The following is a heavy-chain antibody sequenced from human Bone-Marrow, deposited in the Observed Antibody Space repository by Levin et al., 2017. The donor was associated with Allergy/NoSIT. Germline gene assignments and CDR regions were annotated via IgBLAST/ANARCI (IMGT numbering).Heavy chain of an antibody. J-gene: IGHJ4*02. Sequence: KPSETLSLTCTVSGGSVSSGRSQWSWIRQPPGKGLQWIGYIYNSAITNYNASLQSRVTIALDTSKNQCSLKLRSVTPADTAVYYCARVVPAGGGAEGPVSLPRDYYFDNWGRGTLVTVSS. CDR3: ARVVPAGGGAEGPVSLPRDYYFDN. V-gene: IGHV4-61*01. D-gene: IGHD2-21*02. CDR2: IYNSAIT. CDR1: GGSVSSGRSQ.